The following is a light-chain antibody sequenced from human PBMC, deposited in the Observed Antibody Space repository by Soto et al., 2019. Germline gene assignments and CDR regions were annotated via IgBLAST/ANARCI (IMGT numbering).Light chain of an antibody. Sequence: EIVLTQSPATLSLSPGERATLSCGASQSVSSYLAWHQQKPGQAPRLLIVDASNRATGIPARFSGSGSGTDVTLTISSLEPEGFAVYYCHQRSDWPFTFGGGTKVEIK. CDR3: HQRSDWPFT. CDR1: QSVSSY. V-gene: IGKV3-11*01. J-gene: IGKJ4*01. CDR2: DAS.